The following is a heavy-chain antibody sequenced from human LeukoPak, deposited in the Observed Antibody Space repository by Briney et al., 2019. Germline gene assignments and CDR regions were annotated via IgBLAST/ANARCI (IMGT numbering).Heavy chain of an antibody. CDR1: SGSIKSYC. CDR2: IYTTGAT. V-gene: IGHV4-4*07. Sequence: SETLSLTCTVSSGSIKSYCWGWVRQPPGKGLEWIGRIYTTGATQYNPSLKSRVTMSIDTSTNQFSLNLTSMTAADTAVYYCGRQGYTASYYFLDFWSQGTLVAVS. D-gene: IGHD1-26*01. J-gene: IGHJ4*02. CDR3: GRQGYTASYYFLDF.